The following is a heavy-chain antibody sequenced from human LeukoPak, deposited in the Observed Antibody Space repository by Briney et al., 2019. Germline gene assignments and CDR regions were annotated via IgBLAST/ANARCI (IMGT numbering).Heavy chain of an antibody. V-gene: IGHV3-30-3*01. D-gene: IGHD3-16*01. CDR3: ASISGASWGDY. Sequence: PGGSLRLSCAAAGFTFSTYALHWVRQAPGKGLEWVAVISYDGNNIYYVDSGKGRFTSSRDKSKNTLYLQMNSLRAEDTAVYFCASISGASWGDYWGQGTLVTVSS. CDR2: ISYDGNNI. J-gene: IGHJ4*02. CDR1: GFTFSTYA.